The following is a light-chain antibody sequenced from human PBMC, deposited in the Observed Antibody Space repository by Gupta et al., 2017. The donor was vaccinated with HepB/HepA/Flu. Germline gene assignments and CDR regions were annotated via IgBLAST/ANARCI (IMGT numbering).Light chain of an antibody. V-gene: IGKV3-11*01. Sequence: SVLTQSPATLSLSPGERATHACMSSQSVTSYLAWYQQKPAQAPRLLIYDASNRATGITARFSGSGSGTDFTLTISSLEPEDFAVYYCQQRDNWPITFGQGTRMEIK. CDR2: DAS. CDR3: QQRDNWPIT. J-gene: IGKJ5*01. CDR1: QSVTSY.